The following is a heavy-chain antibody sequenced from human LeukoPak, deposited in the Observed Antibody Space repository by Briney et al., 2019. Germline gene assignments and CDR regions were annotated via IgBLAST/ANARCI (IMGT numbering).Heavy chain of an antibody. CDR3: AREEVTEDRPREYFYYYRDV. D-gene: IGHD5-18*01. V-gene: IGHV1-69*13. CDR2: IIPIFGTS. CDR1: GCTFSNYA. Sequence: AVNVSLKSSGCTFSNYAISWVRQAPGQGLEWMGGIIPIFGTSHYAHNFHDRVTITADESTTTGHMELRNVRSEDTAVYYLAREEVTEDRPREYFYYYRDVWGKATTVTVSS. J-gene: IGHJ6*03.